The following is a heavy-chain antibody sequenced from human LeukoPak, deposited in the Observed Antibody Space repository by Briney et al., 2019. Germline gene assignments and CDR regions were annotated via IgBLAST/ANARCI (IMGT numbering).Heavy chain of an antibody. CDR1: GFTFSSYS. CDR3: ARGAPAYYGSGSPLDY. CDR2: ISSSSSYI. D-gene: IGHD3-10*01. V-gene: IGHV3-21*01. Sequence: GALRLSCAASGFTFSSYSMNWVRQAPGKGLEWVSSISSSSSYIYYADSVKGRSTISRDNAKNSLYLQMNSLRAEDTAVYYCARGAPAYYGSGSPLDYWGQGPLVTVS. J-gene: IGHJ4*02.